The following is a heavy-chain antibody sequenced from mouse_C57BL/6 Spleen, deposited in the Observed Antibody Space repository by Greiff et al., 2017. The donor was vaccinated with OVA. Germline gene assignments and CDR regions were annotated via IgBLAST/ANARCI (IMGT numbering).Heavy chain of an antibody. V-gene: IGHV7-1*01. J-gene: IGHJ4*01. CDR1: GFTFSDFY. CDR3: ARGNDSLKGYYYAMDY. CDR2: SRNKANDYTT. Sequence: EVNVVESGGGLVQSGRSLRLSCATSGFTFSDFYMEWVRQAPGKGLEWIAASRNKANDYTTEYSASVQGRFIVSRDTSQSILYLQMNALRAEDTAIYYCARGNDSLKGYYYAMDYWGQGTSVTVSS. D-gene: IGHD3-2*01.